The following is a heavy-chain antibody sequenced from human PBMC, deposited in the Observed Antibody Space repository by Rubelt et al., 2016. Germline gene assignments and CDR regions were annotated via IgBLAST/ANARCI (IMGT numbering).Heavy chain of an antibody. J-gene: IGHJ4*02. D-gene: IGHD6-13*01. CDR2: ISAYSGYT. V-gene: IGHV1-18*01. CDR1: GYTFTSFG. Sequence: QVQLVQSGAEVKKPGASVKVSCQASGYTFTSFGLSWVRQAPGQGLEWVGWISAYSGYTNYAEKFQGGITGTTDTSTHTAYMELKNLRSDDTAMYYCARGGVFAAENFDYWGQGTLVTVSS. CDR3: ARGGVFAAENFDY.